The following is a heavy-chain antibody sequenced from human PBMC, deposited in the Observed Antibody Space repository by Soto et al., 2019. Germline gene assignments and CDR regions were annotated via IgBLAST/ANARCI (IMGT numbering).Heavy chain of an antibody. CDR2: FSTGGDGGTA. CDR1: GFTFSSYS. J-gene: IGHJ4*02. V-gene: IGHV3-23*01. Sequence: PGGSLRLSCAASGFTFSSYSMSWVRQAPGKGLEWVSGFSTGGDGGTAYYVDSVKGRFTISRDNSKNTLFLQMNSLRAEDTAVYYCAKEIFDYWGQGTLVTVSS. CDR3: AKEIFDY.